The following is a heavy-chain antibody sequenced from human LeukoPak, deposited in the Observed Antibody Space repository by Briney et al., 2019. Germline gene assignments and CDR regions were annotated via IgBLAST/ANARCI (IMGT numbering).Heavy chain of an antibody. J-gene: IGHJ5*02. CDR2: IYPGDSDT. D-gene: IGHD3-22*01. V-gene: IGHV5-51*01. CDR1: GYSFTSYW. CDR3: ARHGERGYYDSSGYNWFDP. Sequence: GESLKISCKGSGYSFTSYWIGWVRQMPGKGLEWMGIIYPGDSDTRYSPSFQGQVTISADKSISTAYLQWSSLKASDTAMYYCARHGERGYYDSSGYNWFDPWGQGILVTVSS.